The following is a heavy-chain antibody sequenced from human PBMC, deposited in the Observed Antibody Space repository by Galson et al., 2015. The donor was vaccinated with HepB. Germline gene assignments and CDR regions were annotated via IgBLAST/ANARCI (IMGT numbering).Heavy chain of an antibody. Sequence: SLRLSCAASGFTFSSYAMHWVRQAPGKGLEWVAVISYDGSNKYYADSVKGRFTIFRDNSKNTLYLQMNSLRAEDTAVYYCARDIAISGLDYWGQGTLVTVSS. CDR1: GFTFSSYA. CDR3: ARDIAISGLDY. D-gene: IGHD2-21*01. CDR2: ISYDGSNK. V-gene: IGHV3-30-3*01. J-gene: IGHJ4*02.